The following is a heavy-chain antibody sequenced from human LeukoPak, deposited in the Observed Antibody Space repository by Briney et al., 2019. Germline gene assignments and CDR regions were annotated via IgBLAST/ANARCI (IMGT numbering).Heavy chain of an antibody. V-gene: IGHV3-30*02. CDR1: GFTFSSYG. CDR3: AKFFGVITRAAFDI. J-gene: IGHJ3*02. D-gene: IGHD3-3*01. CDR2: IRYDGSNK. Sequence: GGSLRLSCAASGFTFSSYGMHWVRQAPGKGLEWVAFIRYDGSNKYYADSVKGRFTISRDNSKNTLYLQMNSLRAEDTAVYYCAKFFGVITRAAFDIWGQGTMVTVSS.